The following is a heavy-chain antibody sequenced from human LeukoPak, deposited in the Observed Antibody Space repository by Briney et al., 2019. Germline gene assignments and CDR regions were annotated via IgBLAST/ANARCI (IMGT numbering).Heavy chain of an antibody. J-gene: IGHJ3*02. D-gene: IGHD2-2*02. CDR2: INHSGST. Sequence: SETLSLTCAVYGGSFSGYYWSWIRQPPGKGLEWIGEINHSGSTNYNPSLKSRVTISVDTSKNQFSLKLSSVTAADTAVYYCAISRTYHLLYSDSFDMWGQGTMVTVSS. CDR1: GGSFSGYY. CDR3: AISRTYHLLYSDSFDM. V-gene: IGHV4-34*01.